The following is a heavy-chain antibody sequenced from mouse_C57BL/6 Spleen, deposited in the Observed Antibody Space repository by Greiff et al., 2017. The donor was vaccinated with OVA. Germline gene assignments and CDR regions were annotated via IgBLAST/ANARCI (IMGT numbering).Heavy chain of an antibody. V-gene: IGHV1-62-2*01. CDR2: FYPGSGSI. CDR3: ARHETGPYYFDY. J-gene: IGHJ2*01. CDR1: GYTFTEYT. D-gene: IGHD4-1*01. Sequence: VQRVESGAELVKPGASVKLSCKASGYTFTEYTIHWVKQRSGQGLEWIGWFYPGSGSIKYNEKFKDKATLTADKSSSTVYMELSRLTSEDSAVYFCARHETGPYYFDYWGQGTTLTVSS.